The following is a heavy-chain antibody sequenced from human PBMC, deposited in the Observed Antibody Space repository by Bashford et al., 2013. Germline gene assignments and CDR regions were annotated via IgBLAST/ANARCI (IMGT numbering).Heavy chain of an antibody. CDR3: TRDTGAGIDY. J-gene: IGHJ4*02. CDR2: IWDHGRDQ. CDR1: GFPFSNYG. D-gene: IGHD6-19*01. Sequence: GGSLRLSCAASGFPFSNYGMHWVRQAPGEGLDWVALIWDHGRDQRYAASVKGRFIISRDDSKNSLYLQMNSLKIEDTAVYYCTRDTGAGIDYWGQGTLVTVSS. V-gene: IGHV3-33*08.